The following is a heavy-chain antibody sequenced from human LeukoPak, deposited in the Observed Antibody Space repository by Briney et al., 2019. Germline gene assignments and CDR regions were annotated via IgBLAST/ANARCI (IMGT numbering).Heavy chain of an antibody. D-gene: IGHD1-1*01. CDR3: ARGNDY. V-gene: IGHV4-38-2*02. J-gene: IGHJ4*02. CDR2: IYHNGTT. Sequence: SETLSLICTVSGYSISSGYYWGWIRLPPGKGLEWIGSIYHNGTTYYSPSLKSRVTISVDTSKNQFCLKLSSLTAADTAVYYCARGNDYWGQGTLVTVSS. CDR1: GYSISSGYY.